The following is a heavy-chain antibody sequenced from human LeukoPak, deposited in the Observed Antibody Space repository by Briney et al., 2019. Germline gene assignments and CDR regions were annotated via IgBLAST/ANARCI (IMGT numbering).Heavy chain of an antibody. CDR2: ISAYNGNT. CDR3: ARDRLDYYYGSSFLDY. D-gene: IGHD3-10*01. Sequence: ASVKVSCKASGYTFTSYGISWVRQAPGQGLEWMGWISAYNGNTNYAQKLQGRVTMTTDTSTSTAYMELRSLRSDHTAVYYCARDRLDYYYGSSFLDYWGQGTLVTVSS. V-gene: IGHV1-18*01. J-gene: IGHJ4*02. CDR1: GYTFTSYG.